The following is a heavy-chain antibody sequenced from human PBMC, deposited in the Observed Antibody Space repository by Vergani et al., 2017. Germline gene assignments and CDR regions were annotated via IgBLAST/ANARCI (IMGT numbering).Heavy chain of an antibody. CDR3: ARFRRLVYFDY. V-gene: IGHV3-7*01. J-gene: IGHJ4*02. Sequence: EVQLVESGGGLVQPGGSLRLSCAASGFTFSSYWMSWVRQAPGKGLEWVANIKQDGREKYYVDSVKGRFTISRDNAKNSLYLQMNSLRAEDTAVYYCARFRRLVYFDYWGQGTLVTVSS. D-gene: IGHD6-6*01. CDR1: GFTFSSYW. CDR2: IKQDGREK.